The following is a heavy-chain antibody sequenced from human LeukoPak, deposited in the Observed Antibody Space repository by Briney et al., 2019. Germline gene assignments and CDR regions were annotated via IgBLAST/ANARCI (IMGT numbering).Heavy chain of an antibody. CDR2: IYYSGST. D-gene: IGHD1-26*01. Sequence: SETLSLTCTVSGGSISSSSYYWGWIRQPPGKGLEWIGSIYYSGSTYYNPSLKSRVTISVDTSKNQFSLKLSSVTAADTAVYYCARIVGATDYFDYWGQGTLVTVSS. J-gene: IGHJ4*02. V-gene: IGHV4-39*01. CDR3: ARIVGATDYFDY. CDR1: GGSISSSSYY.